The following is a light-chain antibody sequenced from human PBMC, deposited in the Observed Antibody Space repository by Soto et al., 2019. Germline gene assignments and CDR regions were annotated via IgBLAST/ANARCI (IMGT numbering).Light chain of an antibody. CDR3: CSYVGATTYV. Sequence: QSVLTQPASVSGSPGQSITISCTGTTSDVGSHNFVSWYQQLPGKAPKLLIYEVTNRPSGTSNRFSGSKSGNTASLTISGLQADDEADYYCCSYVGATTYVFGSGTKLTVL. J-gene: IGLJ1*01. V-gene: IGLV2-23*02. CDR1: TSDVGSHNF. CDR2: EVT.